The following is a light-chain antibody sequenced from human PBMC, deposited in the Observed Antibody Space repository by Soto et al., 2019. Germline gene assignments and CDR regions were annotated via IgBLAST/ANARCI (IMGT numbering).Light chain of an antibody. CDR2: GAS. V-gene: IGKV3-20*01. CDR3: QQYATSPYT. Sequence: PGERATLSCRASQSVSGNSLAWYQQKPGQAPRLLIYGASSRAGGIPDRFTGSGSGTDFTLTINRLQPEDFAVYFCQQYATSPYTFAQGTKLEI. CDR1: QSVSGNS. J-gene: IGKJ2*01.